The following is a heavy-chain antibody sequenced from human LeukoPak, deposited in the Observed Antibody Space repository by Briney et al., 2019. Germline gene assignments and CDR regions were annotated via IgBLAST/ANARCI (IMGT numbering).Heavy chain of an antibody. CDR1: GFTFSSYG. J-gene: IGHJ4*02. CDR2: ISYDGSNK. CDR3: AKGSSEQWLVLDY. V-gene: IGHV3-30*18. Sequence: PGGSLRLSCAASGFTFSSYGMHWVRQAPGKGLEWVAVISYDGSNKYYAESVKGRFTISRDNSKNTLYLQMNSLRAEDTAVYYCAKGSSEQWLVLDYSGQGTLVTVSS. D-gene: IGHD6-19*01.